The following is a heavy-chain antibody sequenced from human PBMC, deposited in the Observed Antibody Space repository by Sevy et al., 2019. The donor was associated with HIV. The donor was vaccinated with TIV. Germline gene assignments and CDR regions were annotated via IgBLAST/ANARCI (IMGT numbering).Heavy chain of an antibody. J-gene: IGHJ4*02. CDR3: VRAIGAAGSY. CDR1: GFSFSNYW. Sequence: GGSLRLSCEASGFSFSNYWMSWVRQAPGKGLEWVANIKEDGSVKYYVDSVKGRFTISRDNAKNSVHLQMNTLRAEDTALYYCVRAIGAAGSYWGQGTLVTVSS. D-gene: IGHD6-13*01. CDR2: IKEDGSVK. V-gene: IGHV3-7*01.